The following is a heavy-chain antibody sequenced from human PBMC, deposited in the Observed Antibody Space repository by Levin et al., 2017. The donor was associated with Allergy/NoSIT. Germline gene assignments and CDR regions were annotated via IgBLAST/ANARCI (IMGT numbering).Heavy chain of an antibody. CDR3: ATTTVTTRGDAFDI. J-gene: IGHJ3*02. Sequence: GGSLRLSCKGSGYSFTSYWIGWVRQMPGKGLEWMGIIYPGDSDTRYSPSFQGQVTISADKSISTAYLQWSSLKASDTAMYYCATTTVTTRGDAFDIWGQGTMVTVSS. D-gene: IGHD4-17*01. CDR1: GYSFTSYW. V-gene: IGHV5-51*01. CDR2: IYPGDSDT.